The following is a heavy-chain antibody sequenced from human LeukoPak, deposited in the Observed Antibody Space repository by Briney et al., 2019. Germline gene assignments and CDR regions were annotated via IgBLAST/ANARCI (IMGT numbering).Heavy chain of an antibody. Sequence: GGSLRLSCAASGFTVSSNYMSWVRQAPGKGLEWVSVIYSGGSTYYADSVKGRFAISRDNSKNTLYLQMNSLRAEDTAVYYCARDLPRRVPYWGQGTLVTVSS. V-gene: IGHV3-66*01. CDR1: GFTVSSNY. J-gene: IGHJ4*02. CDR2: IYSGGST. CDR3: ARDLPRRVPY. D-gene: IGHD2-2*01.